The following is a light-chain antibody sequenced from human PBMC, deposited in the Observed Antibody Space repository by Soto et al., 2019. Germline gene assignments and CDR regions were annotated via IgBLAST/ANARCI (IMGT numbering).Light chain of an antibody. Sequence: EIVMTQSPATLSVSPGERATLSCRASQSVSSNLAWYQQKLGQAPRLLIYGASTRATGIPARLSGSGSGTEVTVTISRLQSEDFAVYYCQQYKNWPTFGQGNKVEIK. CDR2: GAS. CDR3: QQYKNWPT. CDR1: QSVSSN. J-gene: IGKJ1*01. V-gene: IGKV3-15*01.